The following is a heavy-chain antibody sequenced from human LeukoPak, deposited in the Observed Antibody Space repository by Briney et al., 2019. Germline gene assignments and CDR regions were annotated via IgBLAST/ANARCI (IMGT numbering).Heavy chain of an antibody. J-gene: IGHJ5*02. D-gene: IGHD6-6*01. CDR1: GFTFSNYA. V-gene: IGHV3-23*01. CDR2: ISGSGGTT. Sequence: GGSLRLSCAASGFTFSNYAMNWVRQAPGKGLEWVSEISGSGGTTYYADSVKGRFTISRDNSKNTLYLQMSSLRAEDTAVYYCAKIYDGRQLAPFDPWGQGTLVTVSS. CDR3: AKIYDGRQLAPFDP.